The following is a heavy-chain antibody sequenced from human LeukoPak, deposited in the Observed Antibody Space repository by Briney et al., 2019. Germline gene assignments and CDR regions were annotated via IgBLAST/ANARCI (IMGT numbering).Heavy chain of an antibody. Sequence: NASETLSLTCAVYGGSFSGYYWSWIRQPPGKGLEWIGEINHSGSTNYNPSLKSRVTISVDTSKNQFSLKLSSVTAADTAVYYCARAGYSSGWYLPNYYYYGMDVWGQGTTATVSS. J-gene: IGHJ6*02. CDR3: ARAGYSSGWYLPNYYYYGMDV. D-gene: IGHD6-19*01. CDR2: INHSGST. V-gene: IGHV4-34*01. CDR1: GGSFSGYY.